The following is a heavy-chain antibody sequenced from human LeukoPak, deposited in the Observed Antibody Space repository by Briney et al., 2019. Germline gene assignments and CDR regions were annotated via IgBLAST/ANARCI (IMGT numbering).Heavy chain of an antibody. CDR3: AREGVDIVLIFG. Sequence: GGSLRLSCAASGFTFSSYEMNWVRQAPGKGLEWVSYISSGNTIYYADSVKGRFTISRDNAKNSLYLQMNSLRAEDTAVYYCAREGVDIVLIFGWGQGTLVTVSS. V-gene: IGHV3-48*03. CDR1: GFTFSSYE. CDR2: ISSGNTI. D-gene: IGHD2-8*01. J-gene: IGHJ4*02.